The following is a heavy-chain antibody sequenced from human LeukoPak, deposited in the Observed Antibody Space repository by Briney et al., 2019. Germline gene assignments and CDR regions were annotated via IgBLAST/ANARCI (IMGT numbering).Heavy chain of an antibody. J-gene: IGHJ4*02. V-gene: IGHV3-23*01. CDR3: AKGGVITTSPRFGY. D-gene: IGHD3-22*01. CDR1: GFTFSSYA. CDR2: TSGSGGST. Sequence: GGSLRLSCAASGFTFSSYAMSWVRQAPGKGLEWVSATSGSGGSTYYADSVKGRFTISRDNSKNTLYLQMNSLRAEDTAVYYCAKGGVITTSPRFGYWGQGTLVTLSS.